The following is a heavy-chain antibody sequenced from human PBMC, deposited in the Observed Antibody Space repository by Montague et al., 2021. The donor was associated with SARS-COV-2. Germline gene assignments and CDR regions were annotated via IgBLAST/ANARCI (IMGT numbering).Heavy chain of an antibody. Sequence: SETLSLTCAVYGGSFSGYYWTWIRQAPGKGLEWIGEITHRGSTTYNPSLESRVTISVDTSKKQFSLKLRSVTAADTAVYYCARWISRIRGVDEWGQGTLVTVSS. D-gene: IGHD3-10*01. CDR3: ARWISRIRGVDE. CDR1: GGSFSGYY. V-gene: IGHV4-34*01. J-gene: IGHJ4*02. CDR2: ITHRGST.